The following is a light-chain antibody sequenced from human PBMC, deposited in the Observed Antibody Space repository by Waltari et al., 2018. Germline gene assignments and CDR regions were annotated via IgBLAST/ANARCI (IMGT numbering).Light chain of an antibody. Sequence: EIVMTQSPATLSVSPGERATLSCRGSQSVSSNLAWYQQKPGQAPRLLISGASIRATGIPARFSGSGSGTEFTLTISSLQSEDFAVYYCQQYNNWLALTFGGGTKVEIK. J-gene: IGKJ4*01. CDR3: QQYNNWLALT. V-gene: IGKV3D-15*01. CDR1: QSVSSN. CDR2: GAS.